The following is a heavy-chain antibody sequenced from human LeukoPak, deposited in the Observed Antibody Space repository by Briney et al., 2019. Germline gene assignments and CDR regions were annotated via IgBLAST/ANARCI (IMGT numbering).Heavy chain of an antibody. Sequence: RASVTVSCKASGGTFSSYAISWVRQAPGQGLEWMGGIIPIFGTANYAQKFQGRVTITADESTSTAYMELSSLRSEDTAVYYCARWNSSGWGDYYYYGMDVWGQGTTVTVSS. V-gene: IGHV1-69*13. CDR1: GGTFSSYA. D-gene: IGHD6-19*01. J-gene: IGHJ6*02. CDR2: IIPIFGTA. CDR3: ARWNSSGWGDYYYYGMDV.